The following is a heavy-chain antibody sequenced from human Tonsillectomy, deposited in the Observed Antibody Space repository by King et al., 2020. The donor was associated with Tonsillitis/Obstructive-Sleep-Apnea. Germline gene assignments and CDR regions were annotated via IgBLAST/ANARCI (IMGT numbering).Heavy chain of an antibody. CDR2: INPNSGGT. CDR1: GYTFTGYY. J-gene: IGHJ4*02. D-gene: IGHD5-12*01. V-gene: IGHV1-2*06. CDR3: ARVNPAAYSCYDYDY. Sequence: QLVQSGAEVKKPGASVKVSCKASGYTFTGYYMHWVRQAPGQGLEWMGRINPNSGGTNYAQKFQGRVTMTRDTSISTAYMELSRLRSDDTAVYYCARVNPAAYSCYDYDYWGQGTLVTVSS.